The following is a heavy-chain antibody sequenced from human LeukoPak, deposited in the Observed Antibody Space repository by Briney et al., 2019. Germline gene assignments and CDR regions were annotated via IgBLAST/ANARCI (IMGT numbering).Heavy chain of an antibody. V-gene: IGHV1-18*01. CDR3: ARNRGHRLVGATNYFDY. CDR1: GYIFTNYY. D-gene: IGHD1-26*01. Sequence: ASVKVSCKASGYIFTNYYITWVRQAPGQGLEWMGWISGYNGNTNYAQTLQGRVTMTTDTSTSTACMELRSLRSDDTAVYYCARNRGHRLVGATNYFDYWGQGTLVTVSS. J-gene: IGHJ4*02. CDR2: ISGYNGNT.